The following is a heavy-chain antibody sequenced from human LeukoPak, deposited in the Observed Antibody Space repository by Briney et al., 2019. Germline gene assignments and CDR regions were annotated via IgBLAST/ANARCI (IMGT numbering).Heavy chain of an antibody. J-gene: IGHJ4*02. D-gene: IGHD3-22*01. Sequence: SQTLSLTCTVSVYSISSGYYWGWIRQPPGKGLEWIGRIYRSGSTYYNPSLKSRVTISVDTSKNQFSLKLSSVTAADTAVYYCARSFDTRQYYYDSSGYYGLSDYWGQGTLVTVSS. CDR1: VYSISSGYY. CDR3: ARSFDTRQYYYDSSGYYGLSDY. CDR2: IYRSGST. V-gene: IGHV4-38-2*02.